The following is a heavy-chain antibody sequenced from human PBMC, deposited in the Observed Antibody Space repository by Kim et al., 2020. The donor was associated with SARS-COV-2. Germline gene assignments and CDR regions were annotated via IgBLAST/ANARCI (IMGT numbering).Heavy chain of an antibody. V-gene: IGHV3-48*03. J-gene: IGHJ6*04. CDR2: ISSSGSTI. CDR1: GFTFSSYE. CDR3: ARDGGSSWYFGSVSYYYSGMDV. Sequence: GGSLRLSCAASGFTFSSYEMNWVRQAPGKGLEWVSYISSSGSTIYYADSVKGRVTISRDNAKNSLYLQMNGLRAEDTAVYYCARDGGSSWYFGSVSYYYSGMDVWGEGTTVTVSP. D-gene: IGHD6-13*01.